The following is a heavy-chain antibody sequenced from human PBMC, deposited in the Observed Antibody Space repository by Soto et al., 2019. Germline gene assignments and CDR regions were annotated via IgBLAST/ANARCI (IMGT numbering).Heavy chain of an antibody. V-gene: IGHV1-2*02. CDR1: GYTFTGYY. CDR2: INPNSGGT. J-gene: IGHJ5*02. CDR3: ARVSTGYYDILTGYRYNWFDP. Sequence: ASVKVSCKASGYTFTGYYMHWVRQAPGQGLEWMGWINPNSGGTNYAQKFQGRVTMTRDTSISTAYMELSRLRSEDTAVYYCARVSTGYYDILTGYRYNWFDPWGQGTLVTVSS. D-gene: IGHD3-9*01.